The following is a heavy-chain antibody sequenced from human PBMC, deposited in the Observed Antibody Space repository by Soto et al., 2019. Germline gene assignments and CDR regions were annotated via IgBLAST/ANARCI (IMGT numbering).Heavy chain of an antibody. D-gene: IGHD6-19*01. CDR3: AKALPIYTSGWYNYHGMDV. Sequence: GGSLRLSCAASGFTFSDYGMHWVRQAPGKGLEWVAVISYDGRKNYYGDSVKGRFTIARDNSKNTLSLQTSSLRFDDTAVYYCAKALPIYTSGWYNYHGMDVWGQGTTVTVSS. J-gene: IGHJ6*02. V-gene: IGHV3-30*18. CDR2: ISYDGRKN. CDR1: GFTFSDYG.